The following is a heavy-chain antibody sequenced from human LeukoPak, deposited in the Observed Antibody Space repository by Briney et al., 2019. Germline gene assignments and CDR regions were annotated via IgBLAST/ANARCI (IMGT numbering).Heavy chain of an antibody. Sequence: SETLSLTCTVSGGSISSYYWSWIRQPPGKGLEWIGYIYYSGSTNYNPSLKSRVTISVDTSKNQFSLKLSSVTAADTAVYYCARYSSSPYYYGMDVWGQGTTVTVSS. CDR2: IYYSGST. J-gene: IGHJ6*02. D-gene: IGHD6-6*01. CDR3: ARYSSSPYYYGMDV. CDR1: GGSISSYY. V-gene: IGHV4-59*01.